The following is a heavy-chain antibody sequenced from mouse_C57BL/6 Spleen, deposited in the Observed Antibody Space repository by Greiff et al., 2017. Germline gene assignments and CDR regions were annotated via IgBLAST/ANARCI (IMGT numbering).Heavy chain of an antibody. Sequence: VQLQQPGAELVRPGTSVKLSCKASGYTFTSYWMHWVKQRPGQGLEWIGVIDPSDSYTNYKQKFKGKATLTVDTSSSTAYMQLSSLTSEDSAVYDCARWDDGSPHWYFDVWGTGTTVTVSS. V-gene: IGHV1-59*01. CDR2: IDPSDSYT. J-gene: IGHJ1*03. CDR1: GYTFTSYW. CDR3: ARWDDGSPHWYFDV. D-gene: IGHD2-3*01.